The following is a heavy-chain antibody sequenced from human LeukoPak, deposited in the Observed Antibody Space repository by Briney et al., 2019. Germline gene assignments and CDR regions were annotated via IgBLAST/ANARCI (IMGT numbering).Heavy chain of an antibody. J-gene: IGHJ6*03. D-gene: IGHD3-9*01. V-gene: IGHV1-69*01. CDR2: IIPIFGTA. CDR1: GGTFSSYA. CDR3: ARVRYDILTGYPNPDYYYYYYMDV. Sequence: SVKVSCKASGGTFSSYAISWVRQAPGQGLEWMGGIIPIFGTANYAQKFQGRVTITADESTSTAYMELSSLRSEDTAVYYCARVRYDILTGYPNPDYYYYYYMDVWGKGTTVTVSS.